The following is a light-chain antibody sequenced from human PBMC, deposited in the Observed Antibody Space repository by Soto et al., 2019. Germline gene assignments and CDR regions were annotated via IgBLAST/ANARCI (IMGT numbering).Light chain of an antibody. V-gene: IGLV1-44*01. J-gene: IGLJ2*01. CDR2: SNN. CDR1: SSNIGSNT. Sequence: QSVLTQPPSASGTPGQRVTISCSGSSSNIGSNTVNWYQQLPGTAPKLLIYSNNQRPSGVPDRFSGSKSGTSASLAISGLQSEDEAVYYCAAWDDSLNGPGVVFGGGTKLTVL. CDR3: AAWDDSLNGPGVV.